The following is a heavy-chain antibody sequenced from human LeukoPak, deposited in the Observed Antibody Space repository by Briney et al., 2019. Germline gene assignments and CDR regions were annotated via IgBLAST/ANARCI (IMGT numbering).Heavy chain of an antibody. D-gene: IGHD3-10*01. V-gene: IGHV1-69*01. CDR3: ARGREFVRERGYYYMDV. Sequence: GSSVKVSCKASGGTFSSYAISWVRQAPGQGLEWVGGIIPIFGTANYAQKFQGRVTITADESTSTAYMELSSLRSEDTAVYYCARGREFVRERGYYYMDVWGKGTTVTVSS. J-gene: IGHJ6*03. CDR1: GGTFSSYA. CDR2: IIPIFGTA.